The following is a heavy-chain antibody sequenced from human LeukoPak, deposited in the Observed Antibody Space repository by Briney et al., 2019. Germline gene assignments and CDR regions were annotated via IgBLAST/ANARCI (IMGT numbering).Heavy chain of an antibody. CDR2: IYYSGST. CDR3: TRRPRGATRMLGAFDP. J-gene: IGHJ5*02. Sequence: SETLSLTCTVSGGSISSGDYYWSWIRQPPGKGLEWIGYIYYSGSTYYNPSLKSRITMSVDTSKNQFSLKLTSVTAADTAVYYCTRRPRGATRMLGAFDPWGQGTQVTVSS. CDR1: GGSISSGDYY. D-gene: IGHD3-10*01. V-gene: IGHV4-30-4*02.